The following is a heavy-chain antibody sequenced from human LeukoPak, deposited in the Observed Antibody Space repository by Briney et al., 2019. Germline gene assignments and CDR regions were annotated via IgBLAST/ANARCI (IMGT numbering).Heavy chain of an antibody. CDR1: GFTLRSFE. D-gene: IGHD3-9*01. J-gene: IGHJ3*02. CDR3: ARMYYDILTGYYIDAFDI. CDR2: LNCSGSTI. V-gene: IGHV3-48*03. Sequence: GGSLKLPCAASGFTLRSFEMNWVRQAPGKGLEGGSYLNCSGSTIYYADSVKGRFTISRDNAKNSLYLQMNSLRAEDTAVYYCARMYYDILTGYYIDAFDIWGQGTMVTVSS.